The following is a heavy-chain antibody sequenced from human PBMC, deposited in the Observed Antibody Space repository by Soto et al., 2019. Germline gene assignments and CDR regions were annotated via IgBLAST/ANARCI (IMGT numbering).Heavy chain of an antibody. J-gene: IGHJ4*02. CDR1: GFTFSSYT. D-gene: IGHD6-19*01. V-gene: IGHV3-30-3*01. CDR3: ARGAGIAVAGTSFDY. Sequence: QVQLVESGGGVVQPGRSLRLSCAASGFTFSSYTMHWVRQAPGKGLEWVALISYDGSNKYYADSVKGRFTISRDNSKHTLYLQMNSLGAEDTAVYYCARGAGIAVAGTSFDYWGQGTLVTVSS. CDR2: ISYDGSNK.